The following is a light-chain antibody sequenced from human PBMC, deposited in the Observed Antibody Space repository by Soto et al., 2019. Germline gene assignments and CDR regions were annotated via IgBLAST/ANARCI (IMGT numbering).Light chain of an antibody. CDR3: RVWDSSSERVV. CDR1: NIGSKS. J-gene: IGLJ2*01. V-gene: IGLV3-21*04. Sequence: SYELTQPPSVSGAPGKTARITCGGNNIGSKSVHWYQQKPGQAPVLVIYYDSDRPSGIPERFSGSNSGNTATLTISRVEAGDEAEYYCRVWDSSSERVVFGGGTKLTVL. CDR2: YDS.